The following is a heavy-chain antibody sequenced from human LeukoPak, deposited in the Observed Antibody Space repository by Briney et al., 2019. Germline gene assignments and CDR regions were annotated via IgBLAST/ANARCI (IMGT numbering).Heavy chain of an antibody. Sequence: SETLSLTCTVSGGSISSYFWSWIRQPPGKGLEWIGHIYYSGRTNYSPSLKSRVTISVDTSKNQFSLILSSVTAADTAVYYCARDRGSSGWYGEGYFDYWGQGILVAVSP. D-gene: IGHD6-19*01. CDR3: ARDRGSSGWYGEGYFDY. CDR2: IYYSGRT. CDR1: GGSISSYF. J-gene: IGHJ4*02. V-gene: IGHV4-59*01.